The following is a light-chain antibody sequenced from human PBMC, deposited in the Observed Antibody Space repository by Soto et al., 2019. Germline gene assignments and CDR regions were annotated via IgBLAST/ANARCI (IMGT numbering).Light chain of an antibody. V-gene: IGKV3-11*01. CDR1: QSVSNY. Sequence: EIVLTQSPATLSLSPGERATLSCRASQSVSNYLAWYQQKPGQAPRRLIYDASNRATGIPARFSGSGSGTDFTLTISSLEPEDFVVYYCQQRSNWPLLTFGGGTKVEIK. CDR2: DAS. J-gene: IGKJ4*01. CDR3: QQRSNWPLLT.